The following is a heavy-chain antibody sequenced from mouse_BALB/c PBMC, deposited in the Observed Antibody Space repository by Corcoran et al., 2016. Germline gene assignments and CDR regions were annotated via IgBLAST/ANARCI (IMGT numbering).Heavy chain of an antibody. CDR1: GYTFTSYV. CDR2: INPYNDGT. D-gene: IGHD4-1*01. V-gene: IGHV1S136*01. J-gene: IGHJ4*01. CDR3: ARWDLTGTHAMDY. Sequence: EVQLQQSGPELVKPGASVKMSCKASGYTFTSYVMHWVKQKPGQGLEWIGYINPYNDGTKYNEKFKGKATLTSDKSSSTAYMELSSLTSEDSAVYYCARWDLTGTHAMDYWGQGTSVTGSS.